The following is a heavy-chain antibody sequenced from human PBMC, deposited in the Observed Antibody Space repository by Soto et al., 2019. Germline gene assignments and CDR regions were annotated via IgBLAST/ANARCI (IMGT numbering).Heavy chain of an antibody. D-gene: IGHD3-9*01. CDR3: ASGGWTYDVLTGYYL. CDR1: GGSISRYY. Sequence: SETLSLTCTVSGGSISRYYWSWIRQPPGKGLEWIGYIYYSGRTNYNPSLKSRVTISVDTSKKQISLKLSSVTAADTAVYYCASGGWTYDVLTGYYLWGQGTMVTVS. J-gene: IGHJ3*01. V-gene: IGHV4-59*01. CDR2: IYYSGRT.